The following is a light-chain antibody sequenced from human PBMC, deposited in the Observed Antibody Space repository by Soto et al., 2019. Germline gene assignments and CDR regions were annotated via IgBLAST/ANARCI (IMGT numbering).Light chain of an antibody. Sequence: EIVLTQSPGTLSLSPGERATLSCRARQSLGSRYLAWYQQKPGQAPRLVIYAASSRATGIPDRFSGSGSGTDFTLTISRLEPEDFGVYYCQQYVSSLTFGGGSKVEIK. CDR2: AAS. J-gene: IGKJ4*01. CDR1: QSLGSRY. V-gene: IGKV3-20*01. CDR3: QQYVSSLT.